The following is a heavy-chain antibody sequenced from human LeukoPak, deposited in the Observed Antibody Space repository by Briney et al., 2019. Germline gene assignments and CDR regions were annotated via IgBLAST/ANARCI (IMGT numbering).Heavy chain of an antibody. D-gene: IGHD3-22*01. CDR3: AREDSSGYWSAFDY. J-gene: IGHJ4*02. Sequence: PSETLSLTCTVSGGSISSYYWSWTRQPPGKGLEWIGYIYYSGSTNYNPSLKSRVTISVDTSKNQFSLKLSSVTAADTAVYYCAREDSSGYWSAFDYWGQGTLVTVSS. CDR1: GGSISSYY. V-gene: IGHV4-59*12. CDR2: IYYSGST.